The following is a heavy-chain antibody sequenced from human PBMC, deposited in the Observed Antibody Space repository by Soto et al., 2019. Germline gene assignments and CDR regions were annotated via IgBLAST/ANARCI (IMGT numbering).Heavy chain of an antibody. D-gene: IGHD2-15*01. V-gene: IGHV3-9*01. CDR2: ITWNSGKI. Sequence: EVELVESGGDLVQPGRSLRLSCAASGLTFEDYAMHWVRQVPGKGLEWVSGITWNSGKIEYADSVKGRFTISRDNAKNSVHLQMSSLRPEDTALYYCAKGKVAGSRGYFDYWGQGTLVTVSS. CDR1: GLTFEDYA. CDR3: AKGKVAGSRGYFDY. J-gene: IGHJ4*02.